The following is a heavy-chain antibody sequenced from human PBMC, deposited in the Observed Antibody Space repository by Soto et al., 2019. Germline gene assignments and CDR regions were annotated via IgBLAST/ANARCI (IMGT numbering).Heavy chain of an antibody. V-gene: IGHV3-21*01. CDR3: ARDHVAATIRGDRPLDY. Sequence: PGGSLRLSCAASGFTFSSYSMNWVRQAPGKGLEWVSSISSSSSYIYYADSVKGRFTISRDNAKNSLYLQMNSLRAEDTAVYYCARDHVAATIRGDRPLDYWGQGTLVTVAS. J-gene: IGHJ4*02. CDR2: ISSSSSYI. CDR1: GFTFSSYS. D-gene: IGHD5-12*01.